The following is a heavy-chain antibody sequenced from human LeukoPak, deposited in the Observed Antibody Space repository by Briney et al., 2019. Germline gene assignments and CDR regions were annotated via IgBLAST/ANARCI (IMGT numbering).Heavy chain of an antibody. J-gene: IGHJ3*02. Sequence: AGGSLRLSCAASGFTFSTYEMNWVRQAPGKGLEWVSYIRSSGSTIYYAISVKGRFNISRDNAKNSLYLQMNSLRAEDTAVYYCSREDDFWSGYDAFDIWGQGVMVTVS. V-gene: IGHV3-48*03. CDR3: SREDDFWSGYDAFDI. CDR2: IRSSGSTI. CDR1: GFTFSTYE. D-gene: IGHD3-3*01.